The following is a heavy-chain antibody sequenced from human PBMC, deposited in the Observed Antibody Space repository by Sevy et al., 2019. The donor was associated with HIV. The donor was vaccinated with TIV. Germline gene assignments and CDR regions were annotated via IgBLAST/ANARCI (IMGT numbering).Heavy chain of an antibody. CDR1: GGSITSLY. J-gene: IGHJ4*02. D-gene: IGHD1-26*01. Sequence: SETLSLTCTVSGGSITSLYWNWIRPPPGKGMEWIANIYYNGHINYNPSAKSRVTLSLDTSKTQFSLRMSSVTAAATAMYYCAGENAWGRGYSWGQGTLVTVSS. CDR3: AGENAWGRGYS. V-gene: IGHV4-59*08. CDR2: IYYNGHI.